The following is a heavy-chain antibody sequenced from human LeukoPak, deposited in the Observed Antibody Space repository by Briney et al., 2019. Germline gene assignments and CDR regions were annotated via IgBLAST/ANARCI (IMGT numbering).Heavy chain of an antibody. J-gene: IGHJ6*03. CDR3: ARAAATPLYYYYYYYMDV. CDR1: GGSLSGYY. Sequence: SETLSLTCAVYGGSLSGYYWSWIRQPPGKGLEWIGEINHSGSTNYNPSLKSRVTISVDTSKNQFSLKLSSVTAADTAVCYCARAAATPLYYYYYYYMDVWDKGTTVTVSS. CDR2: INHSGST. V-gene: IGHV4-34*01. D-gene: IGHD2-15*01.